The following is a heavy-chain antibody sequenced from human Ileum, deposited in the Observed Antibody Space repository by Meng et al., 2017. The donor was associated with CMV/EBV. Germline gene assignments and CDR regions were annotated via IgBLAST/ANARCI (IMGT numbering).Heavy chain of an antibody. CDR3: ARDLEPP. J-gene: IGHJ5*02. V-gene: IGHV6-1*01. Sequence: SQTRSLTCAISGDSVSSNTASWNWVRQSPSRGFEWLGRTYYRSKWYYHYAVSVKSRITINPDTSKNQFSLQLNSVTPEDTAVYYCARDLEPPWGQGTLVTVSS. CDR2: TYYRSKWYY. D-gene: IGHD1-14*01. CDR1: GDSVSSNTAS.